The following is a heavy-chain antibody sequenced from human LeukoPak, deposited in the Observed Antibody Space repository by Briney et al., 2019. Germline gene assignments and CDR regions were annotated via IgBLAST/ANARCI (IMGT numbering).Heavy chain of an antibody. CDR3: ARSPVRYFDWSFDY. Sequence: GASVNVSCKTSGYTFINYGVSWVRQAPGQGLEWMGWINPSNGHINYAQSLQGRVTISIDTSTSTTYMELRSLRSDDTAVYYCARSPVRYFDWSFDYWGQGTLVTVSS. D-gene: IGHD3-9*01. CDR2: INPSNGHI. V-gene: IGHV1-18*04. J-gene: IGHJ4*02. CDR1: GYTFINYG.